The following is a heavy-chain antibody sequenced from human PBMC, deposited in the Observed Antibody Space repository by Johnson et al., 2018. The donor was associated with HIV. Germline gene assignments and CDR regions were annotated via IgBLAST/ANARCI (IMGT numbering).Heavy chain of an antibody. CDR3: ARFMGSTWSDASDI. J-gene: IGHJ3*02. CDR1: GFTFSDFY. Sequence: QVQLVESGGDLVKPGGSLRLSCTASGFTFSDFYMSWIRQAPGKGLEWVSYISTSGRNIYYADSVRGRFTISRDNAKNSLYLQMNFLRPEDTAVYYCARFMGSTWSDASDIWGQGTMVIVSS. D-gene: IGHD1-26*01. V-gene: IGHV3-11*04. CDR2: ISTSGRNI.